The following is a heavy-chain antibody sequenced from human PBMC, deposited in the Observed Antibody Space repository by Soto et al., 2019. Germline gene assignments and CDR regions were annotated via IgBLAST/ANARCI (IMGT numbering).Heavy chain of an antibody. J-gene: IGHJ4*02. V-gene: IGHV4-34*01. CDR1: GVSISCYY. Sequence: SVTISVTCAVDGVSISCYYLSLIRKHPGKGLEWIGEINHSGSTNYNPSLKSRVTISVDTSKNQFSLKLSSVTAADTAVYYCARAPLLRFFHRFDYWGQGTLVTVSS. D-gene: IGHD3-3*01. CDR2: INHSGST. CDR3: ARAPLLRFFHRFDY.